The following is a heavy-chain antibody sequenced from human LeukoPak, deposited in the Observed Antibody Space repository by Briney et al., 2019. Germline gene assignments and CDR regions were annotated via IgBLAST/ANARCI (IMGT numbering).Heavy chain of an antibody. J-gene: IGHJ3*02. D-gene: IGHD5-18*01. V-gene: IGHV4-4*07. CDR3: ARDLSDTAMVDDAFDI. CDR1: GGSISGYY. CDR2: LYTSGTT. Sequence: ASETLSLTCTVSGGSISGYYWSWIRQPAGKGLEWIGRLYTSGTTNYNPSLKSRVTMSVDTSKNQLSLKLSSVTAADTAVYYCARDLSDTAMVDDAFDIWGQGTMVTVSS.